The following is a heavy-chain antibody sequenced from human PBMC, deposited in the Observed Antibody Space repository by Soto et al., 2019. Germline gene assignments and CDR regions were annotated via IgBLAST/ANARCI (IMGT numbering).Heavy chain of an antibody. CDR2: ITPSGRTI. V-gene: IGHV3-48*03. CDR3: GRSSGWYSYHWLDT. D-gene: IGHD6-19*01. CDR1: GFTFSSFE. Sequence: TGGSLRLSCVASGFTFSSFEMNWIRQAPGQVPEWIAVITPSGRTISYADPVKGRFTIARDNAENSVYLQMSSRRGEDTAMYYCGRSSGWYSYHWLDTWGQGTLVTVSS. J-gene: IGHJ5*02.